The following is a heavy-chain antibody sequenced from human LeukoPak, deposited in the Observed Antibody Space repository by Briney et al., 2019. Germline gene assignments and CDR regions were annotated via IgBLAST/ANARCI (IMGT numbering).Heavy chain of an antibody. D-gene: IGHD3-10*01. CDR2: LSGSGSST. J-gene: IGHJ4*02. V-gene: IGHV3-23*01. CDR3: AKDGSYYFDS. CDR1: GFAFSTYA. Sequence: GGSLRLSCAASGFAFSTYAMSWVRQAPGKGLEWVSALSGSGSSTYYADSVKGRFTISRDNSKNTLYLQINSLRAEDTAVYYCAKDGSYYFDSWGQGTLVTVAS.